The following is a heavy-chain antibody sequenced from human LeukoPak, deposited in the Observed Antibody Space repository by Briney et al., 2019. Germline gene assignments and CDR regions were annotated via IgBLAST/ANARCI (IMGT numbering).Heavy chain of an antibody. CDR3: ATLNTGGWYFDY. CDR2: IYYSGAT. D-gene: IGHD6-19*01. V-gene: IGHV4-39*01. CDR1: GGSISNSRYY. J-gene: IGHJ4*02. Sequence: SETLSLTCSVSGGSISNSRYYWGWLRQPPGKGLQWIGSIYYSGATNSNPSLKSRLTISVDTSENQFSLKLGSVTAADAAVYYCATLNTGGWYFDYWGQGTLVIVSS.